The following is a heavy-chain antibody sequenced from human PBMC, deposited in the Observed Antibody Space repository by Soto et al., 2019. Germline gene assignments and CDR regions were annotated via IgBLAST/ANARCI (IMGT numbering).Heavy chain of an antibody. J-gene: IGHJ4*02. CDR1: GYTFTGYY. D-gene: IGHD1-26*01. V-gene: IGHV1-2*02. CDR3: ARDPGNNSGSYPDY. Sequence: ASVKVSCKASGYTFTGYYMHWVRQAPGQGLEWMGWINPNSGGTNYAQKFQGRVTMTRDTSISTAYMELSRLRSDDTAVYYCARDPGNNSGSYPDYWGQGTPVTVSS. CDR2: INPNSGGT.